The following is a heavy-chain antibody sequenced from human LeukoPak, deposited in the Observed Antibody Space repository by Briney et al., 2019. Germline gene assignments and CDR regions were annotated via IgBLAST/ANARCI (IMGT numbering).Heavy chain of an antibody. D-gene: IGHD3-16*01. CDR2: ISPSGGST. Sequence: ASVKVSCKAFGYTFTSNYMHWVRQAPGQGPEWMGVISPSGGSTTYAQKFQGRVTMTGDMSTSTVYMELSSLRSEDTAVYYCARGPQVYDIRDSTAAKIDYWGQGTLVTVSS. V-gene: IGHV1-46*01. CDR3: ARGPQVYDIRDSTAAKIDY. CDR1: GYTFTSNY. J-gene: IGHJ4*02.